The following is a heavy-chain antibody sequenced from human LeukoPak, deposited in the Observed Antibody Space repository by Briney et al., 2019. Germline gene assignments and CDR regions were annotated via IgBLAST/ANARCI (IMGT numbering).Heavy chain of an antibody. CDR3: ARTYLQLWFPGVSYFDY. D-gene: IGHD5-18*01. J-gene: IGHJ4*02. CDR1: GFSLSTSGVG. Sequence: SGPTLVKPTQTLTLTCTFSGFSLSTSGVGVGWIRQPPGKALEWLALIYWNDDKRYSPSLKSRLTITKDTSKNQVVLTMTNMDPVDTATYYCARTYLQLWFPGVSYFDYWGQGTLVTVSS. V-gene: IGHV2-5*01. CDR2: IYWNDDK.